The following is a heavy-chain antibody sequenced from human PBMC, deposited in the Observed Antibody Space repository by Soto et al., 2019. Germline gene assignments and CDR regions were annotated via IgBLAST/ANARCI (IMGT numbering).Heavy chain of an antibody. Sequence: QVELVESGGGVVQPGRSLRLSCAASGFTFSSYGMHWVRQAPGKGLEWVAVVWYDGTNKNYADSVKGRFTISRDNSKNTLYRQMNSLRAEDTAVCYCVRGTSTSPYYWCHGTLVTVSS. CDR3: VRGTSTSPYY. CDR1: GFTFSSYG. J-gene: IGHJ4*01. V-gene: IGHV3-33*01. D-gene: IGHD2-2*01. CDR2: VWYDGTNK.